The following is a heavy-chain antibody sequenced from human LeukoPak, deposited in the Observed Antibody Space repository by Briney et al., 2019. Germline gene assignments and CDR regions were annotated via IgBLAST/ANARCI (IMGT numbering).Heavy chain of an antibody. Sequence: AASVKVSCKASGYTFTGYYMHWVRQAPGQGLEWMGIINPSGGSTSYAQKFQGRVTMTRDMSTSTVYMELSSLRSEDTAVYYCARGIGWELLPYYWGQGTLVTVSS. J-gene: IGHJ4*02. D-gene: IGHD1-26*01. CDR3: ARGIGWELLPYY. CDR1: GYTFTGYY. CDR2: INPSGGST. V-gene: IGHV1-46*01.